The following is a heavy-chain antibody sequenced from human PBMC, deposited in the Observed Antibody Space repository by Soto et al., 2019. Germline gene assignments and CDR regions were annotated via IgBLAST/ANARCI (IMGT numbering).Heavy chain of an antibody. Sequence: PGGSLRLSCAASGFSFSDHYMDWVRQAPGKGLEWVGRTRNKANSYTTIYAASVKGRFTISRDDSKNSLYLQMNSLKTEDTAVYYCAKGYCSGGRCYGGDYWGQGTLVTVSS. CDR1: GFSFSDHY. J-gene: IGHJ4*02. V-gene: IGHV3-72*01. CDR3: AKGYCSGGRCYGGDY. CDR2: TRNKANSYTT. D-gene: IGHD2-15*01.